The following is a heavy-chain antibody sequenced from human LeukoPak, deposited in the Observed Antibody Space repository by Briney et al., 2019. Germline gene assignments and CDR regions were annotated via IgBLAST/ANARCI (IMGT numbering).Heavy chain of an antibody. V-gene: IGHV3-7*01. CDR2: IKQDGSEK. CDR1: GFTFSSYW. J-gene: IGHJ4*02. CDR3: ARGGGDCSTTSCQRLDY. D-gene: IGHD2-2*01. Sequence: GGSLRLSCAASGFTFSSYWMSWVRQAPGKGLEWVANIKQDGSEKYYVDSVKGRFTISRDNAKNSLYLQMNSLRAEDTAVYYCARGGGDCSTTSCQRLDYWGQGTLVTVSS.